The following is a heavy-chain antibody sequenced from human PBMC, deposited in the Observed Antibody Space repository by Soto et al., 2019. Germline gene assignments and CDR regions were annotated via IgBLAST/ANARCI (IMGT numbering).Heavy chain of an antibody. Sequence: ASVKVSCKASGGTFSSYAISWVRQAPGQGLEWMGGIIPIFGTANYAQKFQGRVTITADESTSTAYMELSSLRSEDTAVYYCARVRKSGSYYRSYYYYGMDVWGQGTTVTVSS. V-gene: IGHV1-69*13. D-gene: IGHD1-26*01. J-gene: IGHJ6*02. CDR2: IIPIFGTA. CDR3: ARVRKSGSYYRSYYYYGMDV. CDR1: GGTFSSYA.